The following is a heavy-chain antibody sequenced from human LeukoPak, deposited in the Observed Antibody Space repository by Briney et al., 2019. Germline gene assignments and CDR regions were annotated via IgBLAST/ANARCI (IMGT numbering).Heavy chain of an antibody. D-gene: IGHD1-26*01. CDR3: ARDHPDPVGDYYYYYMDV. CDR2: ISSSSSYI. Sequence: GGSLRLSCAASGFTFSSYSMNWVRQAPGKGLEWVSSISSSSSYIYYADSVKGRFTISRDNAKNSLYLQMNSLRAEDTAVYYCARDHPDPVGDYYYYYMDVWGKGTTVTVSS. J-gene: IGHJ6*03. V-gene: IGHV3-21*01. CDR1: GFTFSSYS.